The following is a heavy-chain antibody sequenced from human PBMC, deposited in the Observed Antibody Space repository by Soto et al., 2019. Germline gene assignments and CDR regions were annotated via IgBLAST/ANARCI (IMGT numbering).Heavy chain of an antibody. V-gene: IGHV4-31*03. Sequence: PSETLSLTCTVSGGSFSSGDYYWSWVRQHPGQGLEWIGYIYYSGSTYYNPSLKSRVTISVDTSKRQFSLKLTSVTAADTAVYYCARGRGGDLIYYYYGMDVWGQGNTVTVSS. CDR1: GGSFSSGDYY. D-gene: IGHD3-10*01. CDR2: IYYSGST. J-gene: IGHJ6*02. CDR3: ARGRGGDLIYYYYGMDV.